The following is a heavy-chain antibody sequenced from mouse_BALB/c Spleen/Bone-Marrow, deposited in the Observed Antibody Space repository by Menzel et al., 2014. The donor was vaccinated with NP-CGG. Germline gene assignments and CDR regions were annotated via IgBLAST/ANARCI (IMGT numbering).Heavy chain of an antibody. CDR2: IRYDGSN. CDR3: ARGDGYFPYWYFDV. V-gene: IGHV3-6*02. D-gene: IGHD2-3*01. J-gene: IGHJ1*01. Sequence: VQLQQSGPGLVKPSQSLSLTCSVTGYSITGGYYWNWIRQFPENKLQWMGYIRYDGSNNYNPSLKDRISITRDTSKNQFFLKLNSVTTDDTATYYCARGDGYFPYWYFDVWGAGTTVTVSS. CDR1: GYSITGGYY.